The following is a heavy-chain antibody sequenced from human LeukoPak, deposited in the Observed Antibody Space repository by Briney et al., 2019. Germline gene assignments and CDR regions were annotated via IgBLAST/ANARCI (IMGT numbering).Heavy chain of an antibody. CDR3: ARGSGSQLTTTRYYYMDV. CDR1: GYTFTSYH. Sequence: ASVKVSCKASGYTFTSYHMHWVRQAPGQGLEWMGIINPSGGSTSYAQKFQGRVTMTRDTSTSTVYMELSSLRSEDTAVYYCARGSGSQLTTTRYYYMDVWGKGTTVTVSS. CDR2: INPSGGST. V-gene: IGHV1-46*03. D-gene: IGHD3-3*01. J-gene: IGHJ6*03.